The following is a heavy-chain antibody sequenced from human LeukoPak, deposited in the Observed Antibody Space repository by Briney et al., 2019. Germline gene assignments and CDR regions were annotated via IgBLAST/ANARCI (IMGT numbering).Heavy chain of an antibody. Sequence: SETLSLTCTVSGASISSGDYYWSWVRQPPGKGLEWIGYIYYSGSTNYNPSLKSRVTISVDTSKNQFSLKLSSVTAADTAVYYCARVRRGIAANWFDPWGQGTLVTVSS. V-gene: IGHV4-61*08. J-gene: IGHJ5*02. CDR2: IYYSGST. CDR1: GASISSGDYY. D-gene: IGHD6-13*01. CDR3: ARVRRGIAANWFDP.